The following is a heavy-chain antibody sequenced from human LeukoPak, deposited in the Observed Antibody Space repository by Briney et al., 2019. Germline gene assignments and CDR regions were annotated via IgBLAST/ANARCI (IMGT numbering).Heavy chain of an antibody. J-gene: IGHJ5*02. D-gene: IGHD3-9*01. CDR3: VRTSDTLPGYYPGFCFDP. V-gene: IGHV4-31*03. CDR1: GGSISSGGYS. CDR2: IYYSGST. Sequence: SETLSLTCTVSGGSISSGGYSWSWIRQHPGKGLEWIGYIYYSGSTYYNPSLKSRVTISVDTSKNQFSLKLSSVTAADTAVYYCVRTSDTLPGYYPGFCFDPWGQGTLVTVSS.